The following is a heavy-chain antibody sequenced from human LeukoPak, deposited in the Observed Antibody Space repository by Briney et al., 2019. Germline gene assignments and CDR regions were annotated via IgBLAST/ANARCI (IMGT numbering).Heavy chain of an antibody. CDR1: GGTFGSYG. Sequence: SVKVSCKISGGTFGSYGISWVRQAPGQGLEWMGRTIPIRGMTNYAQKFQGRATITADTSTSTAYMELSSLTSEDTAVYFCARGPYDGTFYFDSWGQGTLVIVSS. J-gene: IGHJ4*02. V-gene: IGHV1-69*04. CDR3: ARGPYDGTFYFDS. CDR2: TIPIRGMT. D-gene: IGHD3-16*01.